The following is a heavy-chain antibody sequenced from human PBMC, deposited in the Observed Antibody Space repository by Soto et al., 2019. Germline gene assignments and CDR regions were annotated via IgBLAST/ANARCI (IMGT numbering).Heavy chain of an antibody. V-gene: IGHV1-3*01. Sequence: VQLVQSGAEVKKPGASVKVSCKASGYTFTHYAMHWVRQAPGQRPEWMGWINGANGDTKYSQKFQGRLTITRNTSATTAYMELSSLRCEDTAIYYCASDRFYDYWSGSNWFDPWGQGTLITVSS. J-gene: IGHJ5*02. D-gene: IGHD3-3*01. CDR2: INGANGDT. CDR1: GYTFTHYA. CDR3: ASDRFYDYWSGSNWFDP.